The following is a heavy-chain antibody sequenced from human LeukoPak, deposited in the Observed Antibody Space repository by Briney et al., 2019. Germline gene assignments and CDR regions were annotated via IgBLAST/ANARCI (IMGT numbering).Heavy chain of an antibody. CDR1: GYTFTSYG. V-gene: IGHV1-18*01. J-gene: IGHJ5*02. CDR2: ISAYNGNT. CDR3: ARDSPYGKYYDFWSGYYTGNWFDP. D-gene: IGHD3-3*01. Sequence: GASVKASCKASGYTFTSYGISWVRQAPGQGLEWMGWISAYNGNTNYAQKLQGRVTMTTDTSTSTAYMELRSLRSDDTAVYYCARDSPYGKYYDFWSGYYTGNWFDPWGQGTLVTVSS.